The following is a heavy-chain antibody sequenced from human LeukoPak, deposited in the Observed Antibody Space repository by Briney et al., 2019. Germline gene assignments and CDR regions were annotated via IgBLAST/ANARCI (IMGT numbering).Heavy chain of an antibody. D-gene: IGHD6-19*01. CDR2: IYSDGTT. CDR3: ARDSSGWYHGMDV. J-gene: IGHJ6*02. CDR1: GFTVSSNY. Sequence: GGSLRLSCAASGFTVSSNYMSWVRQAPGKGLEWVSVIYSDGTTVYADSVKGRFTISRDNAKNSLYLQMNSLRADDTAVYYCARDSSGWYHGMDVWGQGTTVTVSS. V-gene: IGHV3-53*01.